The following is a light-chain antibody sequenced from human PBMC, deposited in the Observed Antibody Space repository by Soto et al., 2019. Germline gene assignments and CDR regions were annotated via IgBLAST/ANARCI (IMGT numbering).Light chain of an antibody. Sequence: DIQMTQSPSSVSASVGDSVSFACQSSQTVKNNVNWYQHKRGKAPKLLISGSSNLQNGVPPRFSGSGTGTDFTLTINSLQPEDVATYYCQQTYRHPRTFGQGTSVDIK. CDR3: QQTYRHPRT. CDR2: GSS. CDR1: QTVKNN. V-gene: IGKV1-39*01. J-gene: IGKJ1*01.